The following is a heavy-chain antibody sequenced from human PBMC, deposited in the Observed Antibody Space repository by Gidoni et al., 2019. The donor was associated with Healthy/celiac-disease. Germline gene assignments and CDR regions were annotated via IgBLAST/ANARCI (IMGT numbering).Heavy chain of an antibody. V-gene: IGHV2-5*02. CDR3: ARKGPLRLGELSFRISYFDY. CDR1: GFSLSTSGVG. J-gene: IGHJ4*02. D-gene: IGHD3-16*02. Sequence: QITLKESGPTLVKPTQTLTLTCTFSGFSLSTSGVGVGWIRQPPGKALEWLALIYWDDDKRYSPSLKSRLTITKDTSKNQVVLTMTNMDPVDTATYYCARKGPLRLGELSFRISYFDYWGQGTLVTVSS. CDR2: IYWDDDK.